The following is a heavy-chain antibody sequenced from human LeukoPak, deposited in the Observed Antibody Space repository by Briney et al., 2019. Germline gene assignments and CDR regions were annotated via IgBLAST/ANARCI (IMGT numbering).Heavy chain of an antibody. J-gene: IGHJ3*02. Sequence: SETLSLTCTVSGGSISSGDYYWSWIRQPPGKGLEWIGYIYYSGSTYYNPSLKSRVTISVDTSKNQFSLKLSSVTAADTAVYYCARELGGRYFDWLLMDAFDIWGQGTMVTVSS. V-gene: IGHV4-30-4*01. D-gene: IGHD3-9*01. CDR1: GGSISSGDYY. CDR2: IYYSGST. CDR3: ARELGGRYFDWLLMDAFDI.